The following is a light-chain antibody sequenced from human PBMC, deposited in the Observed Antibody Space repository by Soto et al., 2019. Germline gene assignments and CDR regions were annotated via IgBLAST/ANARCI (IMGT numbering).Light chain of an antibody. CDR1: QSISSW. Sequence: DIQMTQSPSTLSASVGDRVTITCRASQSISSWLAWYQQKPGKAPKLLIYDASSLESGVPSRFSGSGSGTEFTLTLSSLQPDDFATYYCQQYNSYSVTFGQGTQLEIK. V-gene: IGKV1-5*01. J-gene: IGKJ2*01. CDR2: DAS. CDR3: QQYNSYSVT.